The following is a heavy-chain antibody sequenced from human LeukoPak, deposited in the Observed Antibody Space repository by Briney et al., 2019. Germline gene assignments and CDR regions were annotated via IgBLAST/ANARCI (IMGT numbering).Heavy chain of an antibody. V-gene: IGHV3-74*01. Sequence: GGSLRLSCAASGFTLRSYWMHWVRQAPGKGLVWVSRINSDGISTTYADSVKGRFTISRDNAKNTLYLQMNSLRAEDTAVYYCARDMTGPVDYWGQGILVTVSS. CDR3: ARDMTGPVDY. CDR2: INSDGIST. D-gene: IGHD3-9*01. CDR1: GFTLRSYW. J-gene: IGHJ4*02.